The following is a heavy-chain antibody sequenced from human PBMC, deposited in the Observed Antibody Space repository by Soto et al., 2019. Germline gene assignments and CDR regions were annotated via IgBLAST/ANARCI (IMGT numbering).Heavy chain of an antibody. CDR1: GFTFSSYG. CDR3: ARGHGGMDV. CDR2: IKQDGSEK. Sequence: GGSLRLSCAAAGFTFSSYGMSWVRQAPGKGLEWVANIKQDGSEKYYVDSVKGRFTISRDNAKNSLYLQMNSLRAEDTAVYYCARGHGGMDVWGQGTTVTVSS. V-gene: IGHV3-7*01. J-gene: IGHJ6*02.